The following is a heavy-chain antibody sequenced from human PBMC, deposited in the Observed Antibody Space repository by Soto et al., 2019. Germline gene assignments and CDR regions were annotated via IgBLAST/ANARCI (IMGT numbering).Heavy chain of an antibody. CDR2: ITDNGGST. CDR1: GFTFSNYA. CDR3: ARGMSGWYGD. J-gene: IGHJ4*02. D-gene: IGHD6-19*01. V-gene: IGHV3-64*01. Sequence: EVQLVESGGGLVQPGGSLRLSCAASGFTFSNYAMHWVRQAPGKGLEYVSAITDNGGSTYCANSVKGRFTISRDNSKNTLYLQMGSLRAEDMAAYYCARGMSGWYGDWGQGTLVTVSS.